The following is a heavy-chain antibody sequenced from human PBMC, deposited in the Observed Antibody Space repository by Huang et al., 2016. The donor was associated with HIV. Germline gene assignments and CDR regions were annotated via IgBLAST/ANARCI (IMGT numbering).Heavy chain of an antibody. CDR3: VKERGSSRARSSFDV. CDR2: IRYDGSNQ. D-gene: IGHD6-13*01. CDR1: GFTFSANG. V-gene: IGHV3-30*02. Sequence: QVRLVESGGGVVQPGASLRLSCAAFGFTFSANGMDWVRQAPGKGLEWVSFIRYDGSNQYLIDSVKGRFTTSRDNSKNTLYLQMDSLRPEDTAMYYCVKERGSSRARSSFDVWGQGTFVTVSS. J-gene: IGHJ3*01.